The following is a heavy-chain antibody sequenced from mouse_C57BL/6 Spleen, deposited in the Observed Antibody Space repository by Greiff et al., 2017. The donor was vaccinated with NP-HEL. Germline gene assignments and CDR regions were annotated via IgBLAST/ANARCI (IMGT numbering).Heavy chain of an antibody. CDR2: IHPNSGST. Sequence: VQLQQPGAELVKPGASVKLSCKASGYTFTSYWMHWVKQRPGQGLEWIGMIHPNSGSTNYNEKFKSKATLTVDNSSSTAYMQLSSLTSEDSAVYYCARKNSLVYDGYSLDYWGQGTTLTVSS. V-gene: IGHV1-64*01. D-gene: IGHD2-3*01. CDR1: GYTFTSYW. CDR3: ARKNSLVYDGYSLDY. J-gene: IGHJ2*01.